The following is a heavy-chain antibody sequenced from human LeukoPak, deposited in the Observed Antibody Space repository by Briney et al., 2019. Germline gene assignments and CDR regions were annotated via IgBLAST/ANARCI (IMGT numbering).Heavy chain of an antibody. CDR3: ARQGIAVAGMFDN. D-gene: IGHD6-19*01. Sequence: SETLSLTCTVSGGSISNSLYYWGWIRQPPGKGLEWIGSVFYSGRDYYKPSLKSRVSISVDTSKNQFSLKVSSLTAADTAVYYCARQGIAVAGMFDNWGQGTLVTVSS. CDR2: VFYSGRD. CDR1: GGSISNSLYY. J-gene: IGHJ4*02. V-gene: IGHV4-39*01.